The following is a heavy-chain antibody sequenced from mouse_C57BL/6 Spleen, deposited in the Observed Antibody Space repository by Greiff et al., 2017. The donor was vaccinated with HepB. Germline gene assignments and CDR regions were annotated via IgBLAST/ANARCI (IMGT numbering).Heavy chain of an antibody. CDR1: GYTFTSYW. Sequence: QVQLKQPGAELVKPGASVKMSCKASGYTFTSYWITWVKQRPGQGLEWIGDIYPGSGSTNYNEKFKSKATLTVDTSSSPAYMRLSRLTSEDSAVYYCASCYDYGDGYAMDYWGQGTSVTVSS. V-gene: IGHV1-55*01. D-gene: IGHD2-4*01. CDR3: ASCYDYGDGYAMDY. CDR2: IYPGSGST. J-gene: IGHJ4*01.